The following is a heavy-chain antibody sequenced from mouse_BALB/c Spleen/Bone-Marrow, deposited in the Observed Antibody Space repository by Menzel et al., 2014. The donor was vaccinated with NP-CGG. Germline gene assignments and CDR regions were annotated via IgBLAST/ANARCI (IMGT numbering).Heavy chain of an antibody. CDR3: ARDGNYVAMDY. D-gene: IGHD2-1*01. V-gene: IGHV1S29*02. CDR2: IYPYNGGT. Sequence: VHVKQSGPELVKPGASVKISCKASGYTFTDYNMHWVKQSHGKSLEWIGYIYPYNGGTGYNQKFKSKATLTVDNSSSTAYMELRSLTSEDSAVYCCARDGNYVAMDYWGQGTSVTVSS. CDR1: GYTFTDYN. J-gene: IGHJ4*01.